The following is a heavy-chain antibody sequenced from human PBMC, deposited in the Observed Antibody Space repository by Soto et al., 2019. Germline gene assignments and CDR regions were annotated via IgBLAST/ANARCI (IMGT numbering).Heavy chain of an antibody. D-gene: IGHD5-18*01. CDR3: AKGSGYSSFVVGLGFDP. CDR1: GFTFSSYA. V-gene: IGHV3-23*01. CDR2: ISGSGGST. J-gene: IGHJ5*02. Sequence: GGSLRLSCAASGFTFSSYAMSWVRQAPGKGLEWVSAISGSGGSTYYADSVKGRFTISRDNSKNTLYLQMNSLRAEDTAVCYCAKGSGYSSFVVGLGFDPWGQGTLVTVSS.